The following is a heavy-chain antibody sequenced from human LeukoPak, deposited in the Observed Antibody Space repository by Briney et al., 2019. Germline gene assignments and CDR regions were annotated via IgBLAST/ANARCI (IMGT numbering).Heavy chain of an antibody. V-gene: IGHV3-21*01. CDR1: GFTFSRYS. J-gene: IGHJ3*02. CDR2: ISSSSSYI. D-gene: IGHD4-17*01. CDR3: ARDRIIYGDYGDAFDI. Sequence: GGSLRLSCAASGFTFSRYSMNWVRQAPGRGLEWVSSISSSSSYIYYADSLKGRFTISRDNAKNSLYLQMNSLRAEDTAVYFCARDRIIYGDYGDAFDIWGQGTMVTVSS.